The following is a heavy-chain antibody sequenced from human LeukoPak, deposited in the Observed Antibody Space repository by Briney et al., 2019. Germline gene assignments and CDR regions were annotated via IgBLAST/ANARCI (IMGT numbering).Heavy chain of an antibody. Sequence: GGSLRLSCVVSGFTVSSNYMSWVRQAPGKGLEWVSAISGSGGSTYYADSVKGGFTISRDNSKNTLYLQMNSLRAEDTAVYYCAKDGEDIVVVPAAAATLNFDYWGQGTLVTVSS. D-gene: IGHD2-2*01. CDR2: ISGSGGST. V-gene: IGHV3-23*01. J-gene: IGHJ4*02. CDR1: GFTVSSNY. CDR3: AKDGEDIVVVPAAAATLNFDY.